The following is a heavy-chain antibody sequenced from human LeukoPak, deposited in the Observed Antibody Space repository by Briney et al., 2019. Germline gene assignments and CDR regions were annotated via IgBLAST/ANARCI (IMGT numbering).Heavy chain of an antibody. CDR2: INPSGGST. CDR3: ARANYYDSSGYSLYYFDY. J-gene: IGHJ4*02. CDR1: GYTFTSYY. Sequence: ASVKVSCKASGYTFTSYYMHWVRQAPGQGLEWMGIINPSGGSTSYAQKFQGRVTMTRDTSTSTVYMELSSLRSEDTAVCYCARANYYDSSGYSLYYFDYWGQGTLVTVSS. D-gene: IGHD3-22*01. V-gene: IGHV1-46*01.